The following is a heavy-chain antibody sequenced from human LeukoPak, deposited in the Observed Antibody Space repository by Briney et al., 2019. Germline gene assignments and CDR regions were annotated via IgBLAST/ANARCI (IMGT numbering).Heavy chain of an antibody. CDR1: GGSFSGYY. J-gene: IGHJ4*02. CDR2: INHSGST. CDR3: ARSYGSGSYEYYFDY. V-gene: IGHV4-34*01. Sequence: SETLSLTCAVYGGSFSGYYWSWIRQPPGKGLEWIGEINHSGSTNYNPSLKSRVTISVDTSKNQFSLELSSVTAADTAVYYCARSYGSGSYEYYFDYWGQGTLVTVSS. D-gene: IGHD3-10*01.